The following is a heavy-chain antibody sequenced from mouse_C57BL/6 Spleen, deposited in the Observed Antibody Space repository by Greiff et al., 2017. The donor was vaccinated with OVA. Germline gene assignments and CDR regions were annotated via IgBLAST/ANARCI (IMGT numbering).Heavy chain of an antibody. D-gene: IGHD1-1*01. CDR1: GYAFTNYL. J-gene: IGHJ4*01. CDR3: ARCYYYGSSAMDY. V-gene: IGHV1-54*01. Sequence: QVQLQQSGAELVRPGTSVKVSCKASGYAFTNYLIEWVKQRPGQGLEWIGVLNPGSGGTNYNEKFKGKATLTADKSSSTAYMQLSSLTSEDSAVDFCARCYYYGSSAMDYWGQGTSVTVSS. CDR2: LNPGSGGT.